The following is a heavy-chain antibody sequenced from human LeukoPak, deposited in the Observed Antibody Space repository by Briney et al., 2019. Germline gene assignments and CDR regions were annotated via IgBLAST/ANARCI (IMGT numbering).Heavy chain of an antibody. CDR3: ARDFAGGNDY. Sequence: SETLSLTCTVSGGSISTSSSYWGWIRQPPGKGLEWIGSIYYSGSTNYNPSLKSRVTISVDTSKNQFSLKLSSVTAADTAVYYCARDFAGGNDYWGQGTLVTVSS. J-gene: IGHJ4*02. V-gene: IGHV4-39*07. CDR1: GGSISTSSSY. D-gene: IGHD4-23*01. CDR2: IYYSGST.